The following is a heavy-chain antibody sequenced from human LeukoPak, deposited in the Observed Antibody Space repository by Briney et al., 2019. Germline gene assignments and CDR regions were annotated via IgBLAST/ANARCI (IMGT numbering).Heavy chain of an antibody. D-gene: IGHD6-19*01. V-gene: IGHV3-23*01. CDR1: GFTFSSYG. J-gene: IGHJ4*02. Sequence: PGGSLRLSCAASGFTFSSYGMTWVRQAPGKGLEWVPAISDSGGSTYYADSVKGRFTISRDNSKNTLYLQMNSLRAEDTAVYYCAKLVPSSGWPIDYWGQGTLVTVSS. CDR3: AKLVPSSGWPIDY. CDR2: ISDSGGST.